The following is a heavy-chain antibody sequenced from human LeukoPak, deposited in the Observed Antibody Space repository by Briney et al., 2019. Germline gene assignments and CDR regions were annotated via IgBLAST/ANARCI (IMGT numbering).Heavy chain of an antibody. Sequence: SETLSLTCTVSGGSVSSGGYYWSWIRQHPGKGLKWIGYIYYSGSTYYNPSLKSRVTISVDTSKNQFSLKLSSVTAADTAVYYCARDPIAAAGINWGQGTLVTVSS. D-gene: IGHD6-13*01. CDR1: GGSVSSGGYY. CDR2: IYYSGST. V-gene: IGHV4-31*03. CDR3: ARDPIAAAGIN. J-gene: IGHJ4*02.